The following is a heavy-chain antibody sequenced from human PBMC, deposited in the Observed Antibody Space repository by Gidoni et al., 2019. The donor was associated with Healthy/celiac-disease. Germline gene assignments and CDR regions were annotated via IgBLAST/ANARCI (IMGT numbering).Heavy chain of an antibody. CDR3: AKDSYRDTAMVPDY. D-gene: IGHD5-18*01. J-gene: IGHJ4*02. V-gene: IGHV3-9*01. CDR2: ISWNSGSI. CDR1: GFTFDDYA. Sequence: EVQLVESGGGWVQPGRSLRLSCAASGFTFDDYAMHWVRQAPGKGLEWVSCISWNSGSIGYADSVKCRFTISRDNAKNSLYLQMNSLRAEDTALYYCAKDSYRDTAMVPDYWGQGTLVTVSS.